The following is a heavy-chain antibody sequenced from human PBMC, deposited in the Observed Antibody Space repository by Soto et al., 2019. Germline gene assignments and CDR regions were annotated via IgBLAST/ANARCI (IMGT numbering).Heavy chain of an antibody. J-gene: IGHJ4*02. V-gene: IGHV3-23*01. Sequence: GGSLRLSCAASGFTFSSCAMTWVRQAPGMGLQWVSAISDSGGRTYYADSVRGRFTISRDNSKNTLYLQLNSLGAEDTAVYYCAKDKPAAGSQWLVPIWGRGTLVTVSS. D-gene: IGHD6-19*01. CDR3: AKDKPAAGSQWLVPI. CDR2: ISDSGGRT. CDR1: GFTFSSCA.